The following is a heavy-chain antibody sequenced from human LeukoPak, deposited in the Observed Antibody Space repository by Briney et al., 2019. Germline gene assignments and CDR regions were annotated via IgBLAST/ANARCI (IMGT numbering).Heavy chain of an antibody. CDR2: VSFDGRNK. D-gene: IGHD2-15*01. J-gene: IGHJ4*02. Sequence: GGSLGLSCVVSGFTFSSYAMHWVRQAPGKGLDWVAVVSFDGRNKYYADSVKGRFTISRDSSGNTLYLQMNSLRVEDTAVYYCARQGCSAGSCYLDYWGQGTLVTVSS. V-gene: IGHV3-30*04. CDR1: GFTFSSYA. CDR3: ARQGCSAGSCYLDY.